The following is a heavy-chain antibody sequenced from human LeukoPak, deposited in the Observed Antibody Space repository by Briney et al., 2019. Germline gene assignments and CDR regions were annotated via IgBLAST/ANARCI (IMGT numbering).Heavy chain of an antibody. V-gene: IGHV3-30-3*01. CDR3: ARGPGLAMGKGYFDY. CDR2: TSHDEGNK. J-gene: IGHJ4*02. D-gene: IGHD5-18*01. CDR1: GFTFSNYA. Sequence: PGKSPRLSCAASGFTFSNYAMHWVRQAPGKGLEWVAATSHDEGNKYYADSVKGRFTISRDNSRNTLYLEVNSLRTDDTAVYYCARGPGLAMGKGYFDYCGQGTLVTVSS.